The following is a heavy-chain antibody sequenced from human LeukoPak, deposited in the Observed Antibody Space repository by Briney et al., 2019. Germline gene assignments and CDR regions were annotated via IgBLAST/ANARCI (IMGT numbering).Heavy chain of an antibody. CDR3: GLGGGLRGWFDP. J-gene: IGHJ5*02. Sequence: ASVKVSCKVSGYTLTELSMHWVRQAPGKGLEWMGGFDPEDGETIYAQKFQGRVTMTEDTSTDTAYMEVSSLRSEDTAVYYCGLGGGLRGWFDPWGQGTLVTVSS. CDR2: FDPEDGET. CDR1: GYTLTELS. D-gene: IGHD2-15*01. V-gene: IGHV1-24*01.